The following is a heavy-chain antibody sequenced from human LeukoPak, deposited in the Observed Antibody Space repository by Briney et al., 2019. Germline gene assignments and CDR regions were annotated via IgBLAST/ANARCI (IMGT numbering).Heavy chain of an antibody. CDR1: GFTLSSDA. CDR3: AKTPTFYYVLTGYSNDY. V-gene: IGHV3-23*01. D-gene: IGHD3-9*01. Sequence: PGGSLRLSCAASGFTLSSDAMSWVRQVPGKGLEWVSTIGGIGDNTHYADSVKGRFTISRDSSRNTLYPQMNTLRVEDTAIYYCAKTPTFYYVLTGYSNDYWGQGTLVTVPS. CDR2: IGGIGDNT. J-gene: IGHJ4*02.